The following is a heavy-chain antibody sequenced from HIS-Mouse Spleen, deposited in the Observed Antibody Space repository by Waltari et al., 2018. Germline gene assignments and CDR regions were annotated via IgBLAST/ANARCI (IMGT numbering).Heavy chain of an antibody. V-gene: IGHV1-2*02. CDR2: INPNSGGT. J-gene: IGHJ4*02. D-gene: IGHD6-19*01. Sequence: QVQLVQSGAEGKKPGASVKVSCTAAGYTFTGYYMPRVRQAPGQGLEWMGWINPNSGGTNYAQKFQGRVTMTRDTSISTAYMELSRLRSDDTAVYYCASDTIAVAGLTRDYWGQGTLVTVSS. CDR1: GYTFTGYY. CDR3: ASDTIAVAGLTRDY.